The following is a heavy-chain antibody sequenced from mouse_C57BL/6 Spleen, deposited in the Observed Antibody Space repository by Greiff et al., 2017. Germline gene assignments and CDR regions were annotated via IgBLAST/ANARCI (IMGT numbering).Heavy chain of an antibody. J-gene: IGHJ2*01. Sequence: VQLQQSGPELVKPGASVKISCKASGYAFSSSWMNWVKQRPGKGLEWIGRIYPGDGDTNYNGKFKGKATLTADKSSSTAYMQLSSLTSEDSAVYFCATNYFDYWGQGTTLTVSS. V-gene: IGHV1-82*01. CDR2: IYPGDGDT. CDR1: GYAFSSSW. CDR3: ATNYFDY.